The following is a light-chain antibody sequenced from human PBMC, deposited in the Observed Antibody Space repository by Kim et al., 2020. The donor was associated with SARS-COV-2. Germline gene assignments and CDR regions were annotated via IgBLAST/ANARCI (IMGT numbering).Light chain of an antibody. J-gene: IGKJ1*01. V-gene: IGKV3-15*01. CDR2: DAS. Sequence: ETGMTQSPATLSVSPGERATLSCRASQSVSSNFAWYQQKPGQAPRLLIYDASTRATGIPARFSGSGSGTEFTLTISSLQSEDFAVYYCQQFNNWPPTFDQGTKVDIK. CDR1: QSVSSN. CDR3: QQFNNWPPT.